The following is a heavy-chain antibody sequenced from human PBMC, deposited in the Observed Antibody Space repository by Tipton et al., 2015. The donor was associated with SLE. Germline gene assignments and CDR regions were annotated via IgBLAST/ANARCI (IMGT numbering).Heavy chain of an antibody. D-gene: IGHD4-23*01. V-gene: IGHV3-9*01. J-gene: IGHJ4*02. CDR3: ARNYGGDH. CDR2: IGWNSGSI. CDR1: GFTFDDYA. Sequence: SLRLSCAASGFTFDDYAMHWARQAPGKGLEWVSGIGWNSGSIDYADSVKGRFTISRDDAKNSLYLQMNSLRAEDTAVYYCARNYGGDHWGQGTLVTVSS.